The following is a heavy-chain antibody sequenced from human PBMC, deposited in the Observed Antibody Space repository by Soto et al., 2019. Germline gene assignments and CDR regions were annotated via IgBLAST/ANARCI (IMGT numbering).Heavy chain of an antibody. CDR2: IYYSGST. CDR1: GGSINNGDYY. Sequence: SETLSLTCTVSGGSINNGDYYWSWIRQPPEKGLEWIGYIYYSGSTNYIPSLKSRVTISLDTSKNQFSLKLSSVTAADTAVYYCARERAHCSSTSCYPWFDPWGQGTLVTVSS. CDR3: ARERAHCSSTSCYPWFDP. J-gene: IGHJ5*02. V-gene: IGHV4-61*08. D-gene: IGHD2-2*01.